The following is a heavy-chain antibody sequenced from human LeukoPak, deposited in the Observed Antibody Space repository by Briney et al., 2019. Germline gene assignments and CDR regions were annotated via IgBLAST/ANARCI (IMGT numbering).Heavy chain of an antibody. CDR3: ARAQYYYDSSGYYGL. Sequence: GGSLRLSCAASGFTFSDYYMSWIRQAPGKGLEWVSYISSSGSTIYYADSVKGRFTISRDNAKNSLYLQMNSLRAEDTAVYYCARAQYYYDSSGYYGLWGQGTMVTVSS. CDR1: GFTFSDYY. CDR2: ISSSGSTI. J-gene: IGHJ3*01. V-gene: IGHV3-11*01. D-gene: IGHD3-22*01.